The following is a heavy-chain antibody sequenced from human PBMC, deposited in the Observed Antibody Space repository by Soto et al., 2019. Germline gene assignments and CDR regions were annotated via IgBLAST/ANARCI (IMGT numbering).Heavy chain of an antibody. J-gene: IGHJ4*02. CDR1: GYTFTNND. Sequence: QVQLVQSGAEVKKPGASVKVSCKASGYTFTNNDVSWVRQATGQGLEWMGGIMPFFGSGNYAQKFQGRINITADESTSSVYLELTSLRSEDTAVYYCARDRAGYYSHFVYWGQGTLVTVSS. V-gene: IGHV1-69*01. D-gene: IGHD3-22*01. CDR3: ARDRAGYYSHFVY. CDR2: IMPFFGSG.